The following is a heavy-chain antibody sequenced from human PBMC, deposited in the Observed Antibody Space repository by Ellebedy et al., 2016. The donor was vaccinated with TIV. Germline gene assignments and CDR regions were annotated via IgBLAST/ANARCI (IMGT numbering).Heavy chain of an antibody. V-gene: IGHV4-59*01. D-gene: IGHD6-13*01. J-gene: IGHJ4*02. CDR2: IHYSGST. CDR3: ARGWQTAVSPWAH. CDR1: GGSISSYY. Sequence: SETLSLTXTVSGGSISSYYWSWIRQPPGKGLEWIGDIHYSGSTYYNPSLRSRVTISLDTSKNQLSLRLSSVTAADTAVYYCARGWQTAVSPWAHWGQGTLVTVSS.